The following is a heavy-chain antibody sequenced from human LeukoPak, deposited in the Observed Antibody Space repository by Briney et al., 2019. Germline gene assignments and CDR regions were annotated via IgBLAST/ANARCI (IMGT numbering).Heavy chain of an antibody. CDR1: GGSFSGYY. CDR2: INHSGST. D-gene: IGHD3-10*01. CDR3: ARGSSMVRGVIITQMYNWFDP. Sequence: SETLSLTCAVYGGSFSGYYWSWIRQPPGKGLEWIGEINHSGSTNYNPSLKSRVTISVDTSKNQFSLKLSSVTAADTAVYCCARGSSMVRGVIITQMYNWFDPWGQGTLVTVSS. V-gene: IGHV4-34*01. J-gene: IGHJ5*02.